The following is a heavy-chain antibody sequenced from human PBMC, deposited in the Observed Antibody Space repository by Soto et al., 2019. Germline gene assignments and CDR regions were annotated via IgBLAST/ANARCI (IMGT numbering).Heavy chain of an antibody. V-gene: IGHV1-18*01. Sequence: QVQLVQSGAEVKKPGASVKVSCKASGYTFTSYGISWVRQAPGQGLEWMGWISAYNGNTNYAQKLQGRVTVTTDTSTSTAYMRLRCLRADYTAVYFWASDYGSGSRFDCWGQGTLGTVSS. CDR1: GYTFTSYG. J-gene: IGHJ4*02. CDR2: ISAYNGNT. CDR3: ASDYGSGSRFDC. D-gene: IGHD3-10*01.